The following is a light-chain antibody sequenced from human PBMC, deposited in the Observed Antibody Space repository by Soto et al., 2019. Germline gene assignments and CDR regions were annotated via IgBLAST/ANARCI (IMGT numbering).Light chain of an antibody. CDR2: SNN. Sequence: QTVVTQPPSASGTPGQRVTISCSGSDSNIETNTVSWFQQLPRTAPKRLIYSNNQRPSGVPDRFSGSKSGTSASLAISGRQSEDEADYYCAAWDDSLNGPRYVFGTGTKVTVL. CDR1: DSNIETNT. J-gene: IGLJ1*01. CDR3: AAWDDSLNGPRYV. V-gene: IGLV1-44*01.